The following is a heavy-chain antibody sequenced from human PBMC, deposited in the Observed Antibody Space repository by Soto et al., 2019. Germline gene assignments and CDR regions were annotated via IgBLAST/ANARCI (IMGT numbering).Heavy chain of an antibody. J-gene: IGHJ4*02. CDR3: VCGGNFFVY. CDR2: LDQDGSER. D-gene: IGHD3-16*01. Sequence: VQLEESGGGLVQPGWSLRLSCAASGFTFSTYWMTWVRRPPGKGLEWVANLDQDGSERYYVDSVRGRFTISRDNAKNSLYLQMNSLRAEDTAVYYCVCGGNFFVYWGQGTLVTVSP. CDR1: GFTFSTYW. V-gene: IGHV3-7*01.